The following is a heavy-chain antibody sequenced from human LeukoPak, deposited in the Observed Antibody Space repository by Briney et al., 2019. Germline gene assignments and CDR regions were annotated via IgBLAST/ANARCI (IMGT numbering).Heavy chain of an antibody. J-gene: IGHJ4*02. Sequence: PSETLSLTCTVSGGSISSYYWSWIRQPAGKGLEWIGRIHTTGIINYNPSLKSRVTMSVDTPKNQFSLNLTSVTAADTAVYYCAREDGNSSRSLGYWGQGTLVTVSS. D-gene: IGHD6-6*01. CDR3: AREDGNSSRSLGY. V-gene: IGHV4-4*07. CDR2: IHTTGII. CDR1: GGSISSYY.